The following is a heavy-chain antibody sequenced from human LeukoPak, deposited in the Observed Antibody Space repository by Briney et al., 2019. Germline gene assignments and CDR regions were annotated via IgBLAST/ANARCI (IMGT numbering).Heavy chain of an antibody. D-gene: IGHD2-2*01. V-gene: IGHV1-18*01. Sequence: EXXGXXSAYNANTNYAQKLQGRVTMTTDTSTSTAYMELRSLRSDDTAVYYCASGRCSSTSCPFDYWGQGTLVTVSS. CDR2: XSAYNANT. CDR3: ASGRCSSTSCPFDY. J-gene: IGHJ4*02.